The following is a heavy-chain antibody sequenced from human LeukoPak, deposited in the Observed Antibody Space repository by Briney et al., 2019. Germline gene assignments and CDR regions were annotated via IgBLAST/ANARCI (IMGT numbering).Heavy chain of an antibody. Sequence: SETLSLTCTVSGGSISSGGYYWSWIRQHPGKGLEWIGYIYYSGSTYYNPSLKSRVTISIDTSKNQFSLKLSSATAADTAVYYCAREGTYSSGWPFDYWGQGTLVTVSS. D-gene: IGHD6-19*01. V-gene: IGHV4-31*03. J-gene: IGHJ4*02. CDR2: IYYSGST. CDR1: GGSISSGGYY. CDR3: AREGTYSSGWPFDY.